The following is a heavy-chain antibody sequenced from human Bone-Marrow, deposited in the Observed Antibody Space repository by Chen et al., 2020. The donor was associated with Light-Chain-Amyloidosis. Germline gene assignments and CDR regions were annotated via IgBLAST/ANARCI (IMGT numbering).Heavy chain of an antibody. CDR2: ISYDGSNK. J-gene: IGHJ3*02. CDR3: AKDIRKLDAFDI. V-gene: IGHV3-30*18. Sequence: QVQLVESGGGVVQPGRSLRLSCAASGFPFRSYGMHWVRQAPGKGLEWVAVISYDGSNKYYADSVKGRFTISRDNSKNTLYLQMNSLRAEDTAVYYCAKDIRKLDAFDIWGQGTMVTVSS. CDR1: GFPFRSYG.